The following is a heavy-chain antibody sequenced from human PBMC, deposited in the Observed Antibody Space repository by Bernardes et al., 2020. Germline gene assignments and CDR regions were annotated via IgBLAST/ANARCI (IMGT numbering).Heavy chain of an antibody. CDR3: ARDRLRFLEWSPDHYYYYGMDV. Sequence: ASLKVSCKASGYTFTGYYMHWVRQAPGQGLEWMGRINPNSGGTNYAQKFQGRVTMTRDTSISTAYMELSRLRSDDTAVYYCARDRLRFLEWSPDHYYYYGMDVWGKGTTVTVSS. V-gene: IGHV1-2*06. D-gene: IGHD3-3*01. CDR2: INPNSGGT. CDR1: GYTFTGYY. J-gene: IGHJ6*04.